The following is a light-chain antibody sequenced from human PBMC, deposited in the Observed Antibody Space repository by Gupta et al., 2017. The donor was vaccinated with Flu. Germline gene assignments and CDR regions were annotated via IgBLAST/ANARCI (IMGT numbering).Light chain of an antibody. V-gene: IGLV6-57*01. CDR1: SGSIASNF. CDR2: EYN. Sequence: NFMLTHPHSVSESPGNTVTISCTRSSGSIASNFVQWYQQRPGTSPTPVLVEYNRRPSGVHDRFSCSIASSANSASLTINGLKTEDEADYYCTSCDSSNHGWVFGGRTKMTVL. J-gene: IGLJ3*02. CDR3: TSCDSSNHGWV.